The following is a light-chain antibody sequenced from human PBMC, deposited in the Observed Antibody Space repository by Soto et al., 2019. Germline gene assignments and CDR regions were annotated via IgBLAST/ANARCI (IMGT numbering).Light chain of an antibody. Sequence: EIVLTQSPATLPLSPGERANLSCRASQSVSSSYLAWYQQKPGQAPRLLIYDASNRATDIPARFSGSGSGTDFTLTISSLEPEDFAVYYCQQRSNWPPFTFGQGTRLESK. CDR1: QSVSSSY. V-gene: IGKV3-11*01. J-gene: IGKJ5*01. CDR2: DAS. CDR3: QQRSNWPPFT.